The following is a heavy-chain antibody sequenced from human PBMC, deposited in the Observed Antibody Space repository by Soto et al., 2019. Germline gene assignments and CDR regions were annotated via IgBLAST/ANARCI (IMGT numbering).Heavy chain of an antibody. D-gene: IGHD4-17*01. CDR2: IYSGGST. CDR1: GFTVSSNY. Sequence: GGSLRLSYAASGFTVSSNYMSWVRQAPGKGLEWVSVIYSGGSTYYADSVKGRFTISRDNSKNTLYLQMNSLRAEDTAVYYCARVSGYGDYVFDYWGQGTLVTVSS. J-gene: IGHJ4*02. CDR3: ARVSGYGDYVFDY. V-gene: IGHV3-53*01.